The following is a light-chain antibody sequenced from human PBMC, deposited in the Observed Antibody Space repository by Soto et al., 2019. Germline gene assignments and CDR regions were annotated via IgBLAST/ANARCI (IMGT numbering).Light chain of an antibody. CDR1: QSISSW. CDR2: KAS. V-gene: IGKV1-5*03. Sequence: DIQMTQSPSTLSASVGDRVTITCRASQSISSWLAWYQQKPGKAPKLLIYKASSLESGVPSRFSGSGSGKEFTLTIRSLQPDDFATYYCQQYNSYSGTWTFGQGTKVEIK. J-gene: IGKJ1*01. CDR3: QQYNSYSGTWT.